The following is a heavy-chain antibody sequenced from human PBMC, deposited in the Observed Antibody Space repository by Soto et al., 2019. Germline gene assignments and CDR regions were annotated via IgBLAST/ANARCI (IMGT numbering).Heavy chain of an antibody. Sequence: GGSLRLSCAASGFTFSSYGMHWVRQAPGKGLEWVAVISYDGSNKYYADSVKGRFTISRDNSKNTLYLQMNSLRAEDTAVYYCAKDLAVLRYFDALTEYYYYGMDVWGQGTTVTVSS. CDR2: ISYDGSNK. CDR1: GFTFSSYG. D-gene: IGHD3-9*01. CDR3: AKDLAVLRYFDALTEYYYYGMDV. J-gene: IGHJ6*02. V-gene: IGHV3-30*18.